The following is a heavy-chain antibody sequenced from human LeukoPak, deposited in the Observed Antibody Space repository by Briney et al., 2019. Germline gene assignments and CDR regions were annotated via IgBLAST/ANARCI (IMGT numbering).Heavy chain of an antibody. CDR3: ARAGHRRYYYDNGYDY. D-gene: IGHD3-22*01. V-gene: IGHV1-18*01. Sequence: ASVKVSCKASGYTFTSYGISWVRQAPGQGLEWMGWISAYNGHTNYAQMLQGRVTITTDTSTSTAYMDLRSLRSDDTAVYYCARAGHRRYYYDNGYDYWGQGTLVTVSS. CDR1: GYTFTSYG. J-gene: IGHJ4*02. CDR2: ISAYNGHT.